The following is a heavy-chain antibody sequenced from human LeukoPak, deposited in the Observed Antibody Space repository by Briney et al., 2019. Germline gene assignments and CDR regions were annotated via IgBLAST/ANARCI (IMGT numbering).Heavy chain of an antibody. D-gene: IGHD2-21*02. CDR1: GFTFSNAW. J-gene: IGHJ3*02. CDR3: TTLYCGGDCYIAFDI. V-gene: IGHV3-15*07. Sequence: GSLRLSCAASGFTFSNAWMNWVRQAPGKGLEWVGRIKSKTDGGTTDYAAPVKGRFTISRDDSKNTLYLQMNSLKTEDTAVYYCTTLYCGGDCYIAFDIWGQGTMVTVSS. CDR2: IKSKTDGGTT.